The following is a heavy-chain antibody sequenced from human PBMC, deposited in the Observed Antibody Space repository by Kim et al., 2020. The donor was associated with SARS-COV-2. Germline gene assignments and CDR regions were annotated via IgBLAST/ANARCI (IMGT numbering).Heavy chain of an antibody. D-gene: IGHD6-13*01. CDR3: ARTRVSSSWWDAFDI. V-gene: IGHV4-39*01. CDR2: IYYSGST. J-gene: IGHJ3*02. CDR1: GGSISSSSYY. Sequence: SETLSLTCTVSGGSISSSSYYWGWIRQPPGKGLEWIGSIYYSGSTYYNPSLKSRVTISVDTSKNQFSLKLSSVTAADTAVYYCARTRVSSSWWDAFDIWGQGTMVTVSS.